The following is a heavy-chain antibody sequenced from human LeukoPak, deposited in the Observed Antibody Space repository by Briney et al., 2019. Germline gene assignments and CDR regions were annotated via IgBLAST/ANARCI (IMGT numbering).Heavy chain of an antibody. CDR3: ARDPLGGGDYVDSYFDY. V-gene: IGHV4-34*01. J-gene: IGHJ4*02. Sequence: SETLSLTCAVYGGSFSGYYWSWIRQPPGKGLEWIGEINHSGSTNYNPSLKSRVTISVDTSKNQFSLKLSSVTAADTAVYYCARDPLGGGDYVDSYFDYWGQGTLVTVSS. CDR2: INHSGST. CDR1: GGSFSGYY. D-gene: IGHD4-17*01.